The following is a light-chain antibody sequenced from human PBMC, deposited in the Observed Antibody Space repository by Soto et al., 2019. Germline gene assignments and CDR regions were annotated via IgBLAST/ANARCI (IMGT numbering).Light chain of an antibody. CDR1: QSVSSTY. CDR2: GAS. J-gene: IGKJ2*01. Sequence: EIVLTPSPGTLSLSPGERATLSCRASQSVSSTYIAWYQQNPGQAPRLLIYGASSRATGIPDRFSGSGSGTDFTLTISRLEPEDFEVYFCQQYGRSPPFTFGQGTKVEIK. CDR3: QQYGRSPPFT. V-gene: IGKV3-20*01.